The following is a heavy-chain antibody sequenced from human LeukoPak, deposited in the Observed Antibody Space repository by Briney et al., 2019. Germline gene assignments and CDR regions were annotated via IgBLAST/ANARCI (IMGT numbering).Heavy chain of an antibody. CDR1: GFTFSSYA. Sequence: PGGSLRLSCAASGFTFSSYAMSWVRQAPGKGLEWVSTISGSGGSTYYADSVKGRFTISRDNSKNTLYLQMNSLRAEDTAVYYCAKHSAQRSADIVATMGVWGQGTLVTVSS. V-gene: IGHV3-23*01. CDR3: AKHSAQRSADIVATMGV. CDR2: ISGSGGST. J-gene: IGHJ4*02. D-gene: IGHD5-12*01.